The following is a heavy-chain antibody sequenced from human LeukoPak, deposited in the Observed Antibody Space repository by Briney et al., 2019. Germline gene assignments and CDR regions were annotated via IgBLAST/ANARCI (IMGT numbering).Heavy chain of an antibody. V-gene: IGHV4-39*07. J-gene: IGHJ3*02. Sequence: KPSETLSLTCTVSGGSISSSSYYWVWIRQPPGKGLEWIGSIYYTGGTYYNPSLKSRVTISVDTSKNQFSLKLSSVTAADTAVYYCARERGGGNLDAFDIWGQGTMVTVSS. CDR2: IYYTGGT. CDR3: ARERGGGNLDAFDI. CDR1: GGSISSSSYY. D-gene: IGHD4-23*01.